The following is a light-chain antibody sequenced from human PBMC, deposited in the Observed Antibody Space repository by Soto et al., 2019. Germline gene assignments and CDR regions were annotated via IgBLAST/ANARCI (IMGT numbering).Light chain of an antibody. Sequence: RASENVGRYLAWYQQKPGQAPRLLIYGASNRATGIPDRFSGSGSGTHFTLKVCSLDPHDVAIYYSLQFAAQPRINFGQGTRLEIK. CDR3: LQFAAQPRIN. CDR2: GAS. CDR1: ENVGRY. J-gene: IGKJ5*01. V-gene: IGKV3-11*01.